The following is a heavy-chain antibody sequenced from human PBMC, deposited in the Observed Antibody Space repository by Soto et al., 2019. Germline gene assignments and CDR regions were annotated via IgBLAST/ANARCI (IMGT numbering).Heavy chain of an antibody. D-gene: IGHD2-2*01. V-gene: IGHV3-30-3*01. J-gene: IGHJ4*02. Sequence: GGSLRLSCAASGFIFSSYTMHWVRQAPGKGLEWVGVITYDGSNQYYADSVKGRFTISRDNSRNMLFLQMNSLRAEDTAVYYCVRTSSYWGQGTRVTVSS. CDR1: GFIFSSYT. CDR3: VRTSSY. CDR2: ITYDGSNQ.